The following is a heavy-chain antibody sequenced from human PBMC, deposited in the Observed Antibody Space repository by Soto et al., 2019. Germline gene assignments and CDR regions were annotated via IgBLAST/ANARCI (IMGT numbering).Heavy chain of an antibody. Sequence: EVQLVESGGGLVQPGRSLRLSCAASGFTFDDYAMHWVRQAPGKGLVGVSGISWNSGSIGYAVSVKGRFTISRDKAKNSRYLQMNSLRAEDTALYYCAKDKSSSGLLDAFDIWGQGTTVTVSS. CDR2: ISWNSGSI. CDR1: GFTFDDYA. D-gene: IGHD6-6*01. V-gene: IGHV3-9*01. J-gene: IGHJ3*02. CDR3: AKDKSSSGLLDAFDI.